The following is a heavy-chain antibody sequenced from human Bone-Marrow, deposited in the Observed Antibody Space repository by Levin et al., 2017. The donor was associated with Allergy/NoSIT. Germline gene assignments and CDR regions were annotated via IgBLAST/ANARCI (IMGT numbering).Heavy chain of an antibody. CDR2: INPNSGGT. J-gene: IGHJ5*02. CDR1: GYTFTGYY. V-gene: IGHV1-2*06. Sequence: GESLKISCKASGYTFTGYYMHWVRQAPGQGLEWMGRINPNSGGTNYAQKFQGRVTMTRDTSISTAYMELSRLRSDDTAVYYCAGLRYYDSSGYYYWFDPWGQGTLVTVSS. D-gene: IGHD3-22*01. CDR3: AGLRYYDSSGYYYWFDP.